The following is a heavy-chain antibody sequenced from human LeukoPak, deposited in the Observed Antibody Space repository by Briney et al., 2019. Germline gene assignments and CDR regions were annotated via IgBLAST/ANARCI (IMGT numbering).Heavy chain of an antibody. V-gene: IGHV3-21*01. CDR3: ASAGIAAAGAHFDY. D-gene: IGHD6-13*01. J-gene: IGHJ4*02. Sequence: GGSLRLSCAASGFTFSSYSMNWVRQAPGKGLEWVSSISSSSSYIYYADSVKGRFTISRDNAKNSLYLQMNSLRAEDTAVYYCASAGIAAAGAHFDYWGQGTLVTVSS. CDR1: GFTFSSYS. CDR2: ISSSSSYI.